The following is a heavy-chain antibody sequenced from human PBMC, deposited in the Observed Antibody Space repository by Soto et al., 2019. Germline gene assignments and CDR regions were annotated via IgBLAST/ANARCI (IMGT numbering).Heavy chain of an antibody. V-gene: IGHV1-69*13. J-gene: IGHJ4*02. Sequence: WASVKVSCKASGGTFSDSVTSWVRQAPGQGLEWMGGIVPIFGKANLAEKFQDRVTITADESTSTAYMKLTSLRSEDTAVYYCARGRDGSNYYFDYWGQGTLVTVSS. CDR3: ARGRDGSNYYFDY. CDR2: IVPIFGKA. D-gene: IGHD3-10*01. CDR1: GGTFSDSV.